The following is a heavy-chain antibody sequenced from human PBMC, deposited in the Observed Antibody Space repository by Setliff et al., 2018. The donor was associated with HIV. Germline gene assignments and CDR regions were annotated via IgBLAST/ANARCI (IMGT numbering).Heavy chain of an antibody. CDR2: ISGSGTST. D-gene: IGHD2-8*01. J-gene: IGHJ5*02. Sequence: GESLRLSCAASGFTSSSYAMSWVRQAPGKGLEWVATISGSGTSTYYVDSVKGRFTISRDNSKNTLYLQLSSLRAEDTAVYYCAKDMYKYGHNWFDPWGQGTLVTVSS. CDR3: AKDMYKYGHNWFDP. V-gene: IGHV3-23*01. CDR1: GFTSSSYA.